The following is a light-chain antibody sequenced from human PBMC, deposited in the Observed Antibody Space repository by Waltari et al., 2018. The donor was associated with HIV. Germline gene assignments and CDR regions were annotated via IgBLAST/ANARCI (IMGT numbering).Light chain of an antibody. J-gene: IGLJ2*01. CDR1: TANIGANF. Sequence: QSVLTQPPSASGTPGQKVTISCSGGTANIGANFVFWFQQFPGTAPKLLIYRDNLRHSGVPARFSGSKSGTSASLTISGLRSDDEAHYFCAVLDDTLGGGVFGGGTKLTAL. CDR3: AVLDDTLGGGV. CDR2: RDN. V-gene: IGLV1-47*01.